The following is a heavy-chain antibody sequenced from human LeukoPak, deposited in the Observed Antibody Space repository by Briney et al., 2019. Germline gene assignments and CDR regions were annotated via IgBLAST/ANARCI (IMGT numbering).Heavy chain of an antibody. CDR3: ARCVGSGWYIGIDYYYYYMDV. J-gene: IGHJ6*03. V-gene: IGHV1-2*02. CDR1: GYTFTGYY. D-gene: IGHD6-19*01. CDR2: INPNSGGT. Sequence: ASVKVSCKASGYTFTGYYMHWVRQAPGQGLEWMGWINPNSGGTNYAQKLQGRVTMTRDTSISTGYMELRRPRSDDTAVYYCARCVGSGWYIGIDYYYYYMDVWGKGTTVTISS.